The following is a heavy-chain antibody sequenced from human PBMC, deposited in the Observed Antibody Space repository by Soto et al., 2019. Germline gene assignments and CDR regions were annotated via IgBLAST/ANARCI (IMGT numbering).Heavy chain of an antibody. CDR2: IYPGDSDT. CDR3: ARGGRNCSSTSCYIGNYYYGMDV. V-gene: IGHV5-51*01. D-gene: IGHD2-2*02. CDR1: GYSFTSYW. Sequence: PGESLKISCKGSGYSFTSYWIGWVRQMPGKGLEWMGIIYPGDSDTRYSPSFQGQVTISADKSISTAYLQWSSLKASDTAMYYCARGGRNCSSTSCYIGNYYYGMDVWGQGTTVTVSS. J-gene: IGHJ6*02.